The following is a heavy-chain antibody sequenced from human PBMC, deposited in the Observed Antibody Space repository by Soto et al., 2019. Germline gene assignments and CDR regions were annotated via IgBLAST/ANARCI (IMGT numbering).Heavy chain of an antibody. CDR1: GYSFTSYW. D-gene: IGHD3-9*01. V-gene: IGHV5-51*01. J-gene: IGHJ6*02. CDR2: IYPGDSDT. CDR3: ARPGYILTGYFNYSMDV. Sequence: GESLKISCKGSGYSFTSYWIGWVRQMPRKGLEWMGIIYPGDSDTRYSPSFQGQVTISADKSISTAYLQWSSLKASDTAMYYCARPGYILTGYFNYSMDVWGQGTTVTVS.